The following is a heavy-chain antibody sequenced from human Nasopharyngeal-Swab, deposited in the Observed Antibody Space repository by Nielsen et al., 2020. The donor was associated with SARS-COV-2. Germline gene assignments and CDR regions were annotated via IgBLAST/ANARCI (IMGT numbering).Heavy chain of an antibody. D-gene: IGHD6-19*01. CDR2: VYHGGST. CDR3: ARIAVAGTSVDY. V-gene: IGHV4-4*02. J-gene: IGHJ4*02. CDR1: AFTFSSYAM. Sequence: GSLRLSCAASAFTFSSYAMSWVPQPPGKGLEWIGEVYHGGSTNYNPSLKSRVTVSVDRSKNQFSLKLSSVTAADTAVYYCARIAVAGTSVDYWGQGTLVAVSS.